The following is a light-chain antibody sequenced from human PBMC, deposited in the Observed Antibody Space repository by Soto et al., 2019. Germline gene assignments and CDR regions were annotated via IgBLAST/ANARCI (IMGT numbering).Light chain of an antibody. CDR1: ISDVGGYNY. CDR2: EVS. J-gene: IGLJ2*01. V-gene: IGLV2-8*01. CDR3: SSYAGSNNLV. Sequence: QSALTQPPSASGSPGQSVTISCTGTISDVGGYNYVSWYQHHPGKAPKLMIYEVSKRSSGVPDRFSGSKSGNTASLTVSGLQAEDEADYYCSSYAGSNNLVFGGGTKRTVL.